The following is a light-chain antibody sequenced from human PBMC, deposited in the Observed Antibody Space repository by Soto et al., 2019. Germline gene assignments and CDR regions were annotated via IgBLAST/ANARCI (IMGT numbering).Light chain of an antibody. V-gene: IGKV3-11*01. J-gene: IGKJ5*01. CDR3: EQRSDWPPSIT. Sequence: EIVLTQSPATLSLSPGERATLSCRASQSVSSYLAWYQQKPGQAPRHLNYDASNRATGIPARFSGSGSGTDFTLTISSLEPEDFAVYYCEQRSDWPPSITVGQGTRLEIK. CDR1: QSVSSY. CDR2: DAS.